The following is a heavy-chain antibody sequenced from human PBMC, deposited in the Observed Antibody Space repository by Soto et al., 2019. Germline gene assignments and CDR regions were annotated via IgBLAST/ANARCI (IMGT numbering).Heavy chain of an antibody. V-gene: IGHV4-59*08. CDR1: GGSISSYY. CDR3: ARLRITMVRGVPTKVFDY. J-gene: IGHJ4*02. Sequence: TSETLSLTCTVSGGSISSYYWSWIRQPPGKGLEWIGYIYYSGSTNYNPSLKSRVTISVDTSKNQFSLKLSSVTAADTAVYYCARLRITMVRGVPTKVFDYWGQGTLVTVSS. D-gene: IGHD3-10*01. CDR2: IYYSGST.